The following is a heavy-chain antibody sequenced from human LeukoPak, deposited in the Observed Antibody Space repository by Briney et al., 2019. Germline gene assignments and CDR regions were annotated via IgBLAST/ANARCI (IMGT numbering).Heavy chain of an antibody. J-gene: IGHJ3*02. D-gene: IGHD1-1*01. Sequence: PSETMSLTCAVSGYSISSGYYWGWIRQPPGKGLEWIGSIYHSGSTYYNPSLKSRVTISVDTSKNQFSLKLSSVAAADTAVYYCAREGIGTDDAFDIWGQGTMVTVSS. CDR3: AREGIGTDDAFDI. V-gene: IGHV4-38-2*01. CDR1: GYSISSGYY. CDR2: IYHSGST.